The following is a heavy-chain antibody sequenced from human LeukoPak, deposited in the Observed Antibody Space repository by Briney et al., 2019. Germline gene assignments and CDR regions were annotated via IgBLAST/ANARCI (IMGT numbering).Heavy chain of an antibody. CDR2: IYRDGST. D-gene: IGHD1-26*01. J-gene: IGHJ4*02. Sequence: GSLRLFWSASGFTVRSNYMNWVRQAPGEGPEWGSVIYRDGSTYFADSLKGRFNIYRDNSKKTLYLQMNSLRAEDTAVYYCAREQEVEATDYWGQGTLVTVSS. CDR3: AREQEVEATDY. CDR1: GFTVRSNY. V-gene: IGHV3-66*02.